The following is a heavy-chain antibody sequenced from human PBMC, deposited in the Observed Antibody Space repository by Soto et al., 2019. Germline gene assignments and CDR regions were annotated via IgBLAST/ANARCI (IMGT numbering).Heavy chain of an antibody. CDR1: GFTFCNYW. CDR3: ARDRYSRSLFDF. D-gene: IGHD6-13*01. J-gene: IGHJ3*01. CDR2: INSDGSDK. Sequence: GGSLRRCLVSSGFTFCNYWMSWVREAPGMGLEWVANINSDGSDKYYVDSVKGRFTISRDNTKNSLTLQMNSLRAEDTAVYYCARDRYSRSLFDFWGQGTMVTVSS. V-gene: IGHV3-7*03.